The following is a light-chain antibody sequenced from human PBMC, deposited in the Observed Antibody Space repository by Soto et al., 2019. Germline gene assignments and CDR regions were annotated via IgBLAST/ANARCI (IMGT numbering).Light chain of an antibody. V-gene: IGLV2-23*02. J-gene: IGLJ1*01. CDR2: EVS. CDR1: SSDVGSYNA. Sequence: QSALSQPASVSGSPGQSITISCTGTSSDVGSYNAVSWYQQHPGKVPKLIIYEVSKRPSGVSDRFSGCKSDNTASLTISALQPEDEGDYFCCSFAGSGTYVFGPGTKVTVL. CDR3: CSFAGSGTYV.